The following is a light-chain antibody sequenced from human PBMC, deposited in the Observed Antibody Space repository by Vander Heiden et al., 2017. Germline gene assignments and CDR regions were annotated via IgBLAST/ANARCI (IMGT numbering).Light chain of an antibody. Sequence: QSVLTQPPSASGTPGQRVTIPCSRSSSNIGSNYVYWYQQLPGTAPKLLIYRNNQRPSGVPDRFSGSKSGTSASLAISGLRSEDEADYYCAAWDDSLSGQVFGGGTKLTVL. J-gene: IGLJ3*02. V-gene: IGLV1-47*01. CDR2: RNN. CDR1: SSNIGSNY. CDR3: AAWDDSLSGQV.